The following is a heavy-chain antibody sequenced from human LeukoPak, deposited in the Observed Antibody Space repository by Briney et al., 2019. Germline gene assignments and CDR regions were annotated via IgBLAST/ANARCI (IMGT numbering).Heavy chain of an antibody. J-gene: IGHJ6*02. D-gene: IGHD1-26*01. CDR3: AKVGATYYYYYGMDV. V-gene: IGHV4-34*01. CDR1: GGSFSGYY. Sequence: SETLSLTCAVYGGSFSGYYWSWLRQPPGKGLEWIGEINHSGSTNYNPSLKSRVTISVDTSKNQFSLKLSSVTAADTAVYYCAKVGATYYYYYGMDVWGQGTTVTVSS. CDR2: INHSGST.